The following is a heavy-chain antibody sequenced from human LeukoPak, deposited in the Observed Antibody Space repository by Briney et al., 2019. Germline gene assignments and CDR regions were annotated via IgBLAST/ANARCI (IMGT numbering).Heavy chain of an antibody. CDR1: GYTFSTCG. CDR2: ISAYNGHR. J-gene: IGHJ4*02. CDR3: ARDKDLRAVAGTFDY. Sequence: ASVKVSCKASGYTFSTCGISWVRQAPGQGLEWMGWISAYNGHRNYAQKFQGRVTMTTDTSTSTANMELTSLTSDDTAVYYCARDKDLRAVAGTFDYWGQGTLVTVSS. V-gene: IGHV1-18*01. D-gene: IGHD6-19*01.